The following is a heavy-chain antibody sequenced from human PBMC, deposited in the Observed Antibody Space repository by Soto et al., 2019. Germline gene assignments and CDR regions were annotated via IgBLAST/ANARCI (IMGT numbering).Heavy chain of an antibody. CDR1: GIEFSNYA. CDR3: AKDGNWLDVYFDV. Sequence: GGSLRLSCVASGIEFSNYAMSWIRQAPGKGLEWVSISSASGRSRYHADSVKGRFTISRDNSKNTLYLHMTNLRAEDTAVYYCAKDGNWLDVYFDVWXQGTPVTVSS. V-gene: IGHV3-23*01. J-gene: IGHJ4*02. CDR2: SSASGRSR. D-gene: IGHD6-19*01.